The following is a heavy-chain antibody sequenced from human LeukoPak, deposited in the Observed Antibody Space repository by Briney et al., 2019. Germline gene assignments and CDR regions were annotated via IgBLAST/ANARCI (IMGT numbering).Heavy chain of an antibody. Sequence: PSETLSLTCTVSGGAISSYYWSWIRQPPGKGLEWIGYIYYSGGTKYNPSLMSRVTISVDRAQSQFSLSLTSVTAADPAVYYCARDGLFDSSGYYMDSWGQGTLVIVSS. CDR2: IYYSGGT. CDR1: GGAISSYY. CDR3: ARDGLFDSSGYYMDS. V-gene: IGHV4-59*01. J-gene: IGHJ4*02. D-gene: IGHD3-22*01.